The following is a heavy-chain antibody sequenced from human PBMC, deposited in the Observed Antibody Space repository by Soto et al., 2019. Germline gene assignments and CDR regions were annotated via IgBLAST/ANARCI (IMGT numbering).Heavy chain of an antibody. Sequence: SETLSLTCTVSGGSISSSSYYWGWIRQPPGKGLEWIGSIYYSGSTYYNPSLKSRVTISVDTSKNQFSLKLSSVTAADTAVYYCARLPDYGDSVNYYYYYGMDVWGQGTTVTVSS. J-gene: IGHJ6*02. CDR2: IYYSGST. D-gene: IGHD4-17*01. CDR3: ARLPDYGDSVNYYYYYGMDV. V-gene: IGHV4-39*01. CDR1: GGSISSSSYY.